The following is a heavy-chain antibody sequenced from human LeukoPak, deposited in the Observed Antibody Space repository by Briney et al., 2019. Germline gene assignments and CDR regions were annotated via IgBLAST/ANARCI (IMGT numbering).Heavy chain of an antibody. Sequence: GGSLRLSCAASGFTFSSYWMNWVRQAPGKGLVWVSRIASDGSSTTYADSVKGRFSISRDNAKNTLYLQMNSLRVEDTAVYYCARGRPHGNDYWGQGILVTVSS. V-gene: IGHV3-74*01. CDR2: IASDGSST. CDR3: ARGRPHGNDY. CDR1: GFTFSSYW. J-gene: IGHJ4*02. D-gene: IGHD4-23*01.